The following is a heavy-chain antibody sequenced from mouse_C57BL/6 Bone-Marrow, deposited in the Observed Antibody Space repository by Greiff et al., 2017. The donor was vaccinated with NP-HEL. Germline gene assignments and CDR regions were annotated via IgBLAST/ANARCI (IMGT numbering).Heavy chain of an antibody. CDR3: ATDAPYYYGSSYGNYYAMDY. CDR1: GFTFSDYY. J-gene: IGHJ4*01. Sequence: EVKLVESGGGLVQPGGSLKLSCAASGFTFSDYYMYWVRQTPEKRLEWVAYISNGGGSTYYPDTVKGRFTISRDNAKNTMYRQMSRLKSEDTAMDYCATDAPYYYGSSYGNYYAMDYWGQGTSVTVSS. D-gene: IGHD1-1*01. CDR2: ISNGGGST. V-gene: IGHV5-12*01.